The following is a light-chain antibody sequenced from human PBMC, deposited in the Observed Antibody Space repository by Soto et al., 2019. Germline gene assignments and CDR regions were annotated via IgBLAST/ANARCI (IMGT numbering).Light chain of an antibody. Sequence: DIQMTQSPSTLSGSVGDRVTLTCRASQGIDTSLAWYQQKPGKAPKLMIYAPSNFQSGVPSRFSGIESGTHSNLTISRLQTEDCATYECQQLHGYTITFGQGTRLEIK. CDR1: QGIDTS. CDR3: QQLHGYTIT. CDR2: APS. J-gene: IGKJ5*01. V-gene: IGKV1-9*01.